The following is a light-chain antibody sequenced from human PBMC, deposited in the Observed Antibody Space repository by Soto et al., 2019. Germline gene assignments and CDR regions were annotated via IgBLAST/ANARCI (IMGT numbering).Light chain of an antibody. Sequence: QSVLTQPASVSGSPGQSITISCTGTSSDVGGYNYVSWHQQYPGKAPKLMIYEVSNRPSGVSNRFSGSKSGNTASLTISGLQAEDEADYYCSSYTSSNTYVFGTGTKLTVL. CDR3: SSYTSSNTYV. CDR1: SSDVGGYNY. CDR2: EVS. V-gene: IGLV2-14*01. J-gene: IGLJ1*01.